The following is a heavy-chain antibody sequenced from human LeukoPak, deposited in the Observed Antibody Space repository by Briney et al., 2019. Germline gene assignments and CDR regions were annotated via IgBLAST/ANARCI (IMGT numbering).Heavy chain of an antibody. V-gene: IGHV3-21*01. J-gene: IGHJ3*02. CDR2: ISSSSSYI. CDR3: AREGAMITKGAFDI. CDR1: GFTFSSYS. Sequence: GGSLRLSCAASGFTFSSYSMNWVRQAPGKGLEWVSSISSSSSYICYADSVKGRFTISRDNAKNSLYLQMNSLRAEDTAVYYCAREGAMITKGAFDIWGQGTMVTVSS. D-gene: IGHD2-2*01.